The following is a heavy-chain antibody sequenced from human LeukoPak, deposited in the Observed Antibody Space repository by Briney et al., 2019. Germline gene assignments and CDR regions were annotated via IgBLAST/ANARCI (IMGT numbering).Heavy chain of an antibody. CDR2: ISWNSGSI. J-gene: IGHJ4*02. CDR3: AKDGEWELLQNPVDY. V-gene: IGHV3-9*01. D-gene: IGHD1-26*01. CDR1: GFTFDDYA. Sequence: GGSLRLSCAASGFTFDDYAMHWVRQAPGKGLEWVSGISWNSGSIGYADSVKGRFTISRDNSKNTLYLQMNSLRAEDTAVYYCAKDGEWELLQNPVDYWGQGTLVTVSP.